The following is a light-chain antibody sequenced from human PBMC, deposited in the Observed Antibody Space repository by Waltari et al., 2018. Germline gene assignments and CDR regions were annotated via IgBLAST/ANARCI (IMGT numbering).Light chain of an antibody. J-gene: IGKJ1*01. CDR1: QSISDR. V-gene: IGKV1-5*03. CDR3: QQYNSYSPST. Sequence: DIQLTQSPSTLSASVGDRVTIPCRASQSISDRLAWYQQKPGKAPELLIYKTSILGSRGPSKFSGSGSGTEFTLTITSLQPDDFATYFCQQYNSYSPSTFGQGTKVEIK. CDR2: KTS.